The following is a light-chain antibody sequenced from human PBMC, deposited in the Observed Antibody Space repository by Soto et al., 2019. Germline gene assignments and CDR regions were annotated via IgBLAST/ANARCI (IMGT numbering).Light chain of an antibody. CDR1: QSISSY. CDR3: QQSYSTPIT. J-gene: IGKJ5*01. V-gene: IGKV1-39*01. Sequence: DIQMTQSPPSLSAAVGDRVTITFRASQSISSYLNWYQQKPGKAPKLLIYAASSLQSGVPSRFSGSGSGTDFTLTISSLQPEDFATYYCQQSYSTPITFGQGTRLEI. CDR2: AAS.